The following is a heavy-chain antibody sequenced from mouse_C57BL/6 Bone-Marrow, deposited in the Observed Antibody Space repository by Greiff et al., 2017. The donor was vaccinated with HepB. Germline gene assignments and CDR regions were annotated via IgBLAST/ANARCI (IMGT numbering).Heavy chain of an antibody. V-gene: IGHV1-61*01. CDR1: GYTFTSYW. J-gene: IGHJ3*01. D-gene: IGHD2-4*01. Sequence: QVQLQQSGAELVRPGSSVKLSCKASGYTFTSYWMDWVKQRPGQGLEWIGNIYPSDSETHYNQKFKDKATLTVDKSSSTAYMQLSSLTSEDSAVYYCARPLYYDYVWFAYWGQGTLVTVSA. CDR3: ARPLYYDYVWFAY. CDR2: IYPSDSET.